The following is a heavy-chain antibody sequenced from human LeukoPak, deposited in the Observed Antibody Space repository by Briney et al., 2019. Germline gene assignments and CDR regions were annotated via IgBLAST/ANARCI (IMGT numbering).Heavy chain of an antibody. CDR1: GGSINSYY. J-gene: IGHJ4*02. D-gene: IGHD5-24*01. Sequence: PSETLSLTCTVSGGSINSYYWSWIRQPPGKGLEWIAYIYYSGSTSYNPSLKSRVTISVDTSKNQSSLKLSSVTAADTAVYYCARVISAYGYNYIYYFDYWGQGTLVTVSS. CDR3: ARVISAYGYNYIYYFDY. V-gene: IGHV4-59*01. CDR2: IYYSGST.